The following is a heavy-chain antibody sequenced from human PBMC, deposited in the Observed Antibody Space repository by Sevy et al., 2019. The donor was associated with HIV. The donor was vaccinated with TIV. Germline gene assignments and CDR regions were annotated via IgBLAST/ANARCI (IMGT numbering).Heavy chain of an antibody. D-gene: IGHD3-10*01. CDR3: ARRPYGSGNYYPY. J-gene: IGHJ4*02. V-gene: IGHV1-2*02. CDR2: ISPNNGGT. Sequence: ASVKVSCRASGYTFTAYYIHWVRQAPGQGLEWMGWISPNNGGTTYAQNFQDRVTMTSDTSINTAYMELSSLISADTAVYFCARRPYGSGNYYPYWGQGTLVTVSS. CDR1: GYTFTAYY.